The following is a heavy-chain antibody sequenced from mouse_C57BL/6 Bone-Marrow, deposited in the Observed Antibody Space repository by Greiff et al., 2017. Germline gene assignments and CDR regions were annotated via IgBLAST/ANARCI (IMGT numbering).Heavy chain of an antibody. V-gene: IGHV10-3*01. J-gene: IGHJ2*01. CDR2: IRSKSSNYAT. CDR1: GFTFNTYA. D-gene: IGHD2-2*01. Sequence: EVQRVESGGGLVQPKGSLKLSCAASGFTFNTYAMHWVRQAPGKGLEWVARIRSKSSNYATYYADSVKDRFTISSEVSQTMLYLQMNNLKTKDTAMYYCVRGRGYDLDYWGQGTTLTVSS. CDR3: VRGRGYDLDY.